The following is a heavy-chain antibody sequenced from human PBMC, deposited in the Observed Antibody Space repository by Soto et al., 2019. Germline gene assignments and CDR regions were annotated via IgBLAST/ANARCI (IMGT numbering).Heavy chain of an antibody. CDR3: ARPGNYGSGSFLYYLGY. Sequence: SETLSLTCTVSGGSISSGDYYWSWIRQPPGKGLEWIGYIYYSGSTYYNPALKSRVTISVDTSKNQFSLKLGSVSAADTAVYYCARPGNYGSGSFLYYLGYWGQGTLVTVSS. CDR1: GGSISSGDYY. D-gene: IGHD3-10*01. V-gene: IGHV4-30-4*01. CDR2: IYYSGST. J-gene: IGHJ4*02.